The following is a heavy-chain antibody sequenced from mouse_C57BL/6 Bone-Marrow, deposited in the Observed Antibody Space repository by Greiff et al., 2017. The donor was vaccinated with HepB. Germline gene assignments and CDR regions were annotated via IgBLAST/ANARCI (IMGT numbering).Heavy chain of an antibody. CDR3: ARSEASGTGALDY. CDR2: IDPSDSYT. D-gene: IGHD2-14*01. V-gene: IGHV1-50*01. CDR1: GYTFTSYW. J-gene: IGHJ4*01. Sequence: VQLQQPGAELVKPGASVKLSCKASGYTFTSYWMQWVKQRPGQGLEWIGEIDPSDSYTNYNQKFKGKATLTVDTSSSTAYMQLSSLTSEDSAVYYCARSEASGTGALDYCGQGTSVTVSS.